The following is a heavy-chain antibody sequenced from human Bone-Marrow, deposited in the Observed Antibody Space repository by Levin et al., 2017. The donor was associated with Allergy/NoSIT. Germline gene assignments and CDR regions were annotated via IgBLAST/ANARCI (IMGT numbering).Heavy chain of an antibody. CDR2: ISSSSSYI. V-gene: IGHV3-21*01. CDR3: ARDQGFRTGIAVEGFDY. CDR1: GFTFSSYS. Sequence: GGSLRLSCAASGFTFSSYSMNWVRQAPGKGLEWVSSISSSSSYIYYADSVKGRFTISRDNAKNSLYLQMNSLRAEDTAVYYCARDQGFRTGIAVEGFDYWGQGTLVTVSS. J-gene: IGHJ4*02. D-gene: IGHD6-19*01.